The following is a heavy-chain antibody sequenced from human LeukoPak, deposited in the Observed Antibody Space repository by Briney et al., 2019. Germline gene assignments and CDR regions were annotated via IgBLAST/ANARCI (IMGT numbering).Heavy chain of an antibody. CDR2: IIPIFGTA. J-gene: IGHJ4*02. CDR1: GGTFSSYA. CDR3: ARDGYGSGTYFDY. V-gene: IGHV1-69*13. Sequence: ASVKVSCKASGGTFSSYAISWVRQAPGQGLEWMGGIIPIFGTANYAQKFLGRVTITADESTSTAYMELSSLRSEDTAVYYCARDGYGSGTYFDYWGQGTLVTVSS. D-gene: IGHD3-10*01.